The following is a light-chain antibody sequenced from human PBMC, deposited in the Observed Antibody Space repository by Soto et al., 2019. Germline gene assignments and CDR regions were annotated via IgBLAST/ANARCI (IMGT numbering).Light chain of an antibody. Sequence: QSALTQPASVSGSPGQSITISCTGTSSDVGSYNLVSWYKQHPGKAPKLMIYEGSKRPSGVSNRFSGSKAGNTASLTISGLQAEDEADYYCCSYASSGTLVIFGGGTKVTVL. CDR1: SSDVGSYNL. V-gene: IGLV2-23*01. CDR3: CSYASSGTLVI. CDR2: EGS. J-gene: IGLJ2*01.